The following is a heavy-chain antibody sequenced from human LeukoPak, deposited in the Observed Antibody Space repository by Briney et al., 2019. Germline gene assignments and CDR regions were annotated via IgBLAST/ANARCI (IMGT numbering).Heavy chain of an antibody. V-gene: IGHV1-18*01. J-gene: IGHJ4*02. CDR1: GYTFTSYG. D-gene: IGHD3-16*02. CDR3: ARDPYDYVWGSYRYPFDY. Sequence: ASVKVSCKASGYTFTSYGISWVRQAPGQGLEWMGWISTYNGNTNYVQKLQGRVTMTTDTSTSTAYMELRSLRSDDTAVYYCARDPYDYVWGSYRYPFDYWGQGTLVTVSS. CDR2: ISTYNGNT.